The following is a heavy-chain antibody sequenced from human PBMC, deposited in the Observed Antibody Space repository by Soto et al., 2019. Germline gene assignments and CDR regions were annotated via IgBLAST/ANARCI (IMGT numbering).Heavy chain of an antibody. V-gene: IGHV2-5*02. CDR3: AHLTSWGEGAPFDI. CDR1: RFSLSTGGVG. J-gene: IGHJ3*02. Sequence: QITLKESGPTLVKSTQTLTLTCIFSRFSLSTGGVGVGWIRQPPGKALEWLAGIYWDDDKRYSPSLKSRVTITRDTSKNQVVFTMTNMDPDDTGTFYCAHLTSWGEGAPFDIWGQGTKVTVSS. CDR2: IYWDDDK. D-gene: IGHD3-16*01.